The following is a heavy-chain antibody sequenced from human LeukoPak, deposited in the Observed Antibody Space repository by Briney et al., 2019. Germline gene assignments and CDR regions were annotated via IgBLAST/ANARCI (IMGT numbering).Heavy chain of an antibody. CDR3: ARHWLSLTARFSSFDI. D-gene: IGHD6-6*01. CDR1: GGSISGSSHF. CDR2: VYYSGTT. V-gene: IGHV4-39*01. J-gene: IGHJ3*02. Sequence: PSETLSLTCTVSGGSISGSSHFWAWTRQPPGKGLEWIGSVYYSGTTYYNPSLKSRVTISVHTSKNQFSLKLTSVTAADTAVFYCARHWLSLTARFSSFDIWGQGTMVTVSS.